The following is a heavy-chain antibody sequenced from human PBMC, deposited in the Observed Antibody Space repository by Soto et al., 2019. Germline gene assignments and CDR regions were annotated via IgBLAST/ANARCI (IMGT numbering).Heavy chain of an antibody. D-gene: IGHD2-2*01. Sequence: GGSLRLSCAASGFTFGNYDMHWVRQAPGKGLEWVAVISYDGSNKYYADSVKGRFTISRDNSKNTLYLQMNSLTPEDTAVYYCAKDPYETVLLPATTIFDYWGQGTLVTVSS. CDR2: ISYDGSNK. V-gene: IGHV3-30-3*01. J-gene: IGHJ4*02. CDR1: GFTFGNYD. CDR3: AKDPYETVLLPATTIFDY.